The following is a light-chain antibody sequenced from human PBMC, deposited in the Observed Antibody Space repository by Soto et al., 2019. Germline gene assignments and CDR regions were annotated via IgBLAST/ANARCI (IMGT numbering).Light chain of an antibody. V-gene: IGKV3-20*01. CDR3: QHYGTSAL. J-gene: IGKJ3*01. CDR2: DTS. CDR1: QSVSSSY. Sequence: EIVLTQSPGTLSLSPGERATLSCRTSQSVSSSYLAWYQQKPGQAPRLLIYDTSDRATGIPDRFSASGSGTDFTLTISRLEPEDFAVYYCQHYGTSALFRPGTKVDIK.